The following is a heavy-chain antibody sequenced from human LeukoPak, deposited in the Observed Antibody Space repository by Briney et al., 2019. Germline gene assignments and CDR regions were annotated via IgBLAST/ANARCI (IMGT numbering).Heavy chain of an antibody. CDR3: ARLRDMVRGVTTSDP. CDR1: GGSISSSSYY. V-gene: IGHV4-39*01. Sequence: SETLSLTCTVSGGSISSSSYYWGWIRQPPGKGLEWIGSIYYSGSTYYNPSLKSRVTISVDTSKDQFSLKLSSVTAADTAVYYCARLRDMVRGVTTSDPWGQGTLVTVSS. D-gene: IGHD3-10*01. CDR2: IYYSGST. J-gene: IGHJ5*02.